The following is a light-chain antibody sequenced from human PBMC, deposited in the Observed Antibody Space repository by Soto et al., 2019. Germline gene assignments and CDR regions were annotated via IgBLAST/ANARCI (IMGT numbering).Light chain of an antibody. V-gene: IGKV1-33*01. Sequence: DIQMTQSPSSLSASVGDRVTITCQASQDISNYLNWYQQKPGKAPKLLIYDASNLETGVPSRFSGSGSGTDVTFTISSLQPEDIATYYCQQYDNFPITFGQGTRLEIK. CDR3: QQYDNFPIT. CDR2: DAS. J-gene: IGKJ5*01. CDR1: QDISNY.